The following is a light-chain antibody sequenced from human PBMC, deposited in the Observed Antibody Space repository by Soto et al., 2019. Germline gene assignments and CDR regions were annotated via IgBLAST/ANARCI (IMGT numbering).Light chain of an antibody. Sequence: QSVLTQPPSVSGAPGQRVTISCTGSSSNIGADYDVHWYQQVPGTAPKLLIFGNTNRPSGVPDRFSGSKSGTSASLTITVLQTEDEADYDCQSYDSSLSILFGGGTKLTVL. CDR3: QSYDSSLSIL. CDR1: SSNIGADYD. V-gene: IGLV1-40*01. CDR2: GNT. J-gene: IGLJ2*01.